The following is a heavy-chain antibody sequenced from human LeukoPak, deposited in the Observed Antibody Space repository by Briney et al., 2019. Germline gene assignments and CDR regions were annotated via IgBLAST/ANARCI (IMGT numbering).Heavy chain of an antibody. CDR1: GFTFDDYA. CDR2: ISWNSGSI. CDR3: AGDYYYYGMDV. J-gene: IGHJ6*01. Sequence: GGSLRLSCAASGFTFDDYAMHWVRQAPGKGLGWVSGISWNSGSIGYADSVKGGFTISRDNAKNSLYLQMNSLRAEDTALYYCAGDYYYYGMDVWGQGTTVTVSS. V-gene: IGHV3-9*01.